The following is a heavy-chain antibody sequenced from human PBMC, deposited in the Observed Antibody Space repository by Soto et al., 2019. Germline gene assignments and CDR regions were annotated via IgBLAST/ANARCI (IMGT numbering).Heavy chain of an antibody. J-gene: IGHJ6*02. CDR2: IYYSGST. CDR3: ASTTLSGGCSGGSCYPFIYYYYGMDV. D-gene: IGHD2-15*01. CDR1: GGSISSGGYY. Sequence: QVQLQESGPGLVKPSQTLSLTCTVSGGSISSGGYYWSWIRQHPGKGLEWIGYIYYSGSTYYNPSLKSRVTISVDTSKNQFSLKLSSVTAADTAVYYCASTTLSGGCSGGSCYPFIYYYYGMDVWGQGTTVTVSS. V-gene: IGHV4-31*03.